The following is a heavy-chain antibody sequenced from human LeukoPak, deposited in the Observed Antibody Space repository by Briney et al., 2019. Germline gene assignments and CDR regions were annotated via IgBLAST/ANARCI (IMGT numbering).Heavy chain of an antibody. D-gene: IGHD4-17*01. J-gene: IGHJ3*02. Sequence: GGSLRLSCAASGFTFSGYGMHWVRQAPGKGLEWVAFIRYDGSNKYYADSVKGRFTISRDNSKNTLYLQMNSLRAEDTAVYYCAGGRDYGDYGDAFDIWGQGTMVTVSS. V-gene: IGHV3-30*02. CDR2: IRYDGSNK. CDR1: GFTFSGYG. CDR3: AGGRDYGDYGDAFDI.